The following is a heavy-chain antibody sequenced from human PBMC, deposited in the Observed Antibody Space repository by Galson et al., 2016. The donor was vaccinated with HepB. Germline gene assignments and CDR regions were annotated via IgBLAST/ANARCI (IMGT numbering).Heavy chain of an antibody. Sequence: SVKVSCKASGYTFTSYYMHWVRQAPGQGVEWMGLIYPNDGSTTYAQQFQDRVTMTRDTSPSTLYMELSSLRSEDTAVYYCARHQWQPAFYFYAMDVWGQGTTVTVSS. CDR2: IYPNDGST. CDR1: GYTFTSYY. CDR3: ARHQWQPAFYFYAMDV. J-gene: IGHJ6*02. V-gene: IGHV1-46*01. D-gene: IGHD6-19*01.